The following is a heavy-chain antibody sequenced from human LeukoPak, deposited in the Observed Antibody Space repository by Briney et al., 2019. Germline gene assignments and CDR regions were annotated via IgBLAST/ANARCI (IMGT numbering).Heavy chain of an antibody. Sequence: GSLRLSCTVSGFTVSSNSMSWVRQAPGKGLEWVSFIYSGGNTHYSDSVKGRFTISRDNAKNSLYLQMNSLRAEDTAVYYCARDRQYSGSYPYYYYYMDVWGKGTTVTVSS. CDR1: GFTVSSNS. D-gene: IGHD1-26*01. CDR3: ARDRQYSGSYPYYYYYMDV. V-gene: IGHV3-53*01. CDR2: IYSGGNT. J-gene: IGHJ6*03.